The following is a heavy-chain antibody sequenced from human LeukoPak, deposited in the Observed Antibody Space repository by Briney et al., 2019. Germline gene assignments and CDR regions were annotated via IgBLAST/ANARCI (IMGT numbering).Heavy chain of an antibody. V-gene: IGHV5-51*01. J-gene: IGHJ4*02. CDR1: GYSFTCFW. Sequence: GVALQIDCTGSGYSFTCFWIGWVRQMRGKGLEWMGILYPGDSDTRYSPPFLCQATIPAPKSITIAYLQCSSLKASDTAMYYCARSGGYSHGWLFEYWGQGNLVTVSS. CDR2: LYPGDSDT. D-gene: IGHD5-18*01. CDR3: ARSGGYSHGWLFEY.